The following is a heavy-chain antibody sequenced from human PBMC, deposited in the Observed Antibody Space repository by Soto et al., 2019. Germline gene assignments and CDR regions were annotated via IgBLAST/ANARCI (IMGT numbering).Heavy chain of an antibody. CDR2: IYYSGST. V-gene: IGHV4-39*01. D-gene: IGHD6-13*01. J-gene: IGHJ6*03. CDR1: GGSISSSSYY. Sequence: SETLSLTCTVSGGSISSSSYYWGWIRHPPGKGLEWIGSIYYSGSTYYNPSLKSRVTISVDTSKNQSSLKLSSVTAADTAVYYCARQQQQLGSYYYYYMDVWGKGTTVTVSS. CDR3: ARQQQQLGSYYYYYMDV.